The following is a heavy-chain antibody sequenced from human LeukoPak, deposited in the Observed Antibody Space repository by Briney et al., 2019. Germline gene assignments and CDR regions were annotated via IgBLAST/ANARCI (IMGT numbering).Heavy chain of an antibody. V-gene: IGHV1-2*04. CDR2: INPNSGGT. CDR1: GYTFTGYY. CDR3: ARRGGYCSSTSCYIDLDY. J-gene: IGHJ4*02. Sequence: ASVKVSCKASGYTFTGYYMHWVRQAPGQGLEWMGWINPNSGGTNYAQKFQGWVTMTRDTSISTAYMELSRLRSDDTAVYYCARRGGYCSSTSCYIDLDYWGQGTLVTVSS. D-gene: IGHD2-2*02.